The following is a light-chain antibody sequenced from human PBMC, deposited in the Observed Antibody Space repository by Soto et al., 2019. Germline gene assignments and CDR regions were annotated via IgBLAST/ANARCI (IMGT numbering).Light chain of an antibody. Sequence: ESVLRQSPGTVSLSPGERDTLSCRASQSVSGNCLAWYQQKPGQSPRLLIYGSSDRATGIPDRFSGSGSETDFTLTISRVEPEDFAVYYCQQYGSSPPYTFGQGTKLEIK. CDR2: GSS. CDR3: QQYGSSPPYT. V-gene: IGKV3-20*01. J-gene: IGKJ2*01. CDR1: QSVSGNC.